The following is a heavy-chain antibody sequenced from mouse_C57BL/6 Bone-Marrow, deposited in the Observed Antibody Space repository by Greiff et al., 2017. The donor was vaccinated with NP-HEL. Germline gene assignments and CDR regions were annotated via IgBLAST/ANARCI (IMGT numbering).Heavy chain of an antibody. CDR1: GFTFSSYG. V-gene: IGHV5-6*01. CDR3: ARHGGYDPAWFAY. CDR2: ISSGGSYT. Sequence: EVHLVESGGDLVKPGGSLKLSCAASGFTFSSYGMSWVRQTPDKRLEWVATISSGGSYTYYPDSVKGRFTISRDNAKNTLYLQMGSLKSEDTAMYYCARHGGYDPAWFAYWGQGTLVTVSA. J-gene: IGHJ3*01. D-gene: IGHD2-2*01.